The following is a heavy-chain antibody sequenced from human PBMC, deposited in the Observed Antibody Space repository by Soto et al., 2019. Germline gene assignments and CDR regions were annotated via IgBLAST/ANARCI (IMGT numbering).Heavy chain of an antibody. D-gene: IGHD3-10*02. CDR2: IIPVFGTT. Sequence: GASVKVSCKDSGGLFSSFAISWVRQAPGQGLEWLGGIIPVFGTTYYAEKFQDRVTITADESANTAYMELSSLTSGDTAIYYCARGGGPYVWFNEFWGQGTLVTVSS. V-gene: IGHV1-69*13. CDR1: GGLFSSFA. J-gene: IGHJ4*02. CDR3: ARGGGPYVWFNEF.